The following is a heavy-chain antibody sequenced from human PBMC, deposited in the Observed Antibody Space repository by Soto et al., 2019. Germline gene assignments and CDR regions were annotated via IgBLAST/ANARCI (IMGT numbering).Heavy chain of an antibody. V-gene: IGHV3-23*01. J-gene: IGHJ4*02. CDR3: AKGSEFSNSYTLDFDF. D-gene: IGHD6-6*01. Sequence: GGSLRLSCAASGFTFSSYAMSWVRQAPGRGLEWVSIISGSGGSTYYAASVKGRFTISRDNTKNTLYLQMDSLTAEDTAVYYCAKGSEFSNSYTLDFDFWGQGA. CDR2: ISGSGGST. CDR1: GFTFSSYA.